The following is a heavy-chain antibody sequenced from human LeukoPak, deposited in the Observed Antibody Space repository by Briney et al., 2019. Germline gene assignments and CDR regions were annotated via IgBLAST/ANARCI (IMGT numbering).Heavy chain of an antibody. CDR2: IYPGDSDT. D-gene: IGHD2-21*02. J-gene: IGHJ3*02. CDR1: GYSFTSYW. CDR3: ARLAGLYCGGDCYTDAFDI. Sequence: GESLKISCKGSGYSFTSYWIGWVRQMPGKGLEWMGIIYPGDSDTRYSPSFQGQVTISADKSISTAYLQWSSLKASDTAMYYCARLAGLYCGGDCYTDAFDIWGQGTMVTVSS. V-gene: IGHV5-51*01.